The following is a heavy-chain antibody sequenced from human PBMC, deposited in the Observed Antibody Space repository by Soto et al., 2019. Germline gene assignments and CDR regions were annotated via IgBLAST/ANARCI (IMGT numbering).Heavy chain of an antibody. J-gene: IGHJ3*01. D-gene: IGHD1-26*01. CDR2: IYPGDSDA. V-gene: IGHV5-51*01. CDR3: AGQSGTYDADAFHF. Sequence: PGESLKISCKGSVYMFTTYWIGRVRQMPGKGLEWMGIIYPGDSDARYSPSFQGQVTISVDKSISTAYLQWSSLKASDTAMYYCAGQSGTYDADAFHFWGQGTMVTVSS. CDR1: VYMFTTYW.